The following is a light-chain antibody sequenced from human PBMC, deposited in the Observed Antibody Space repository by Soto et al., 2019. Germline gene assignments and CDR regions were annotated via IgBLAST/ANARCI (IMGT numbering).Light chain of an antibody. CDR1: SSNIGSNT. V-gene: IGLV1-44*01. CDR2: SNN. Sequence: QSALTQPPSASGTPGQRVTISCSGSSSNIGSNTVNWYQQLPGTAPKLLIYSNNQRPSGVPDRFSGSKSGTSASLAISGLQSEDAAEYYCAAWDDSLNGLVVFGGGTTLPVL. J-gene: IGLJ2*01. CDR3: AAWDDSLNGLVV.